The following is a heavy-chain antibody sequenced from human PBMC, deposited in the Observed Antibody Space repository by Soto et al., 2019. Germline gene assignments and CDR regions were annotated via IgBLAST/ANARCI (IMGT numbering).Heavy chain of an antibody. D-gene: IGHD6-19*01. V-gene: IGHV3-9*01. J-gene: IGHJ6*02. CDR2: ISWNSGSI. Sequence: ILSCAASGFTFDDYAMHWVRQAPGKSLEWVSGISWNSGSIGYADSVKGRFTISRDNAKNSLYLQMNSLRAEDTALYYCAKGADSQSRGWPRGYYYGMDVWGQGTTVTVSS. CDR1: GFTFDDYA. CDR3: AKGADSQSRGWPRGYYYGMDV.